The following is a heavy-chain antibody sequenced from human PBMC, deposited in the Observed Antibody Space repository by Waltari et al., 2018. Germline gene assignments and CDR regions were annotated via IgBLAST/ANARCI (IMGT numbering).Heavy chain of an antibody. CDR1: GFTVSSNY. CDR2: IYSGGST. J-gene: IGHJ1*01. Sequence: EVQLVESGGGLVQPGGSLRLSCAASGFTVSSNYMSWVRQAPGKGLEWVSVIYSGGSTYYADSVKGRFTISRHNSKNTLYLQMNSLKAEDTAVYYCARDTAWLYFQHWGRGTLVTVSS. CDR3: ARDTAWLYFQH. D-gene: IGHD6-19*01. V-gene: IGHV3-53*04.